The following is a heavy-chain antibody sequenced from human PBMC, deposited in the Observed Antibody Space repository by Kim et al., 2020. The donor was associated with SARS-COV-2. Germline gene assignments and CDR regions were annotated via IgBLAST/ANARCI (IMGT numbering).Heavy chain of an antibody. D-gene: IGHD2-8*01. Sequence: ASVKVSCKASGYTFTSYGISWVRQAPGQGLEWMGWISAYNGYTNYAQKLQGRVTMTTDTSTSTAYMELRSLRSDDTAVYYCARDLKTYCTNGVCNVAYWGQGTLVTVSS. CDR2: ISAYNGYT. CDR3: ARDLKTYCTNGVCNVAY. V-gene: IGHV1-18*01. CDR1: GYTFTSYG. J-gene: IGHJ4*02.